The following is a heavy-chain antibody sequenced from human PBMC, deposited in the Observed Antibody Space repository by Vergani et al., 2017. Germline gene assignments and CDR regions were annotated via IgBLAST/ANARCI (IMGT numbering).Heavy chain of an antibody. Sequence: QVQLQQWGAGLLKPSETLSLTCAVYGGSFSGYYWSWIRQPPGKGLEWIGEINHSGSTNYNPSLKSRVTISVDTSKNEYSLNLNSVTAADTAVYYCARRGDSYADNWFDPWGPGTLVTVSS. D-gene: IGHD3-16*01. V-gene: IGHV4-34*01. CDR1: GGSFSGYY. CDR3: ARRGDSYADNWFDP. CDR2: INHSGST. J-gene: IGHJ5*02.